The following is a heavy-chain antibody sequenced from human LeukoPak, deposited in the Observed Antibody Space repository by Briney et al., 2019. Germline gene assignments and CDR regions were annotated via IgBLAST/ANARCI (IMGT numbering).Heavy chain of an antibody. CDR3: ARLDYDSSGYSLDY. Sequence: PSETLSLTYAVYGGSFSGYYWSWIRQPPGKGLEWIGEINHSGSTNYNPSLKSRVTISVDTSKNQFSLKLSSVTAADTAVYYCARLDYDSSGYSLDYWGQGTLVTVSS. D-gene: IGHD3-22*01. CDR1: GGSFSGYY. J-gene: IGHJ4*02. V-gene: IGHV4-34*01. CDR2: INHSGST.